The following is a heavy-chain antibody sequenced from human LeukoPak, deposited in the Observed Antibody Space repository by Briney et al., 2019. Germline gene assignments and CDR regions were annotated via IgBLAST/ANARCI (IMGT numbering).Heavy chain of an antibody. Sequence: SETLSLTCAVYGGSFSGYYWSWIRQPPGKGLEWIGEINHSGSTNYNPSLKSRVTISVDTSKNQFSLKLSSVTAADTAVYYCARRTTVTIPFGYWGQGTLVTVSS. V-gene: IGHV4-34*01. D-gene: IGHD4-11*01. CDR3: ARRTTVTIPFGY. CDR1: GGSFSGYY. J-gene: IGHJ4*02. CDR2: INHSGST.